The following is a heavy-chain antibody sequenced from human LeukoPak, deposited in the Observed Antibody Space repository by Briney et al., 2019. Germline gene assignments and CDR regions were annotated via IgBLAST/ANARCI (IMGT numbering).Heavy chain of an antibody. J-gene: IGHJ4*02. CDR1: GFTFSSYA. CDR2: ISYDGSNK. D-gene: IGHD3-9*01. V-gene: IGHV3-30-3*02. Sequence: PGRPLRLSCAASGFTFSSYAMHWVRQAPGKGLEWVAVISYDGSNKYYAESVKGRFTISRDNSKNTLYLQMNSLRAEDTAVYYCAKMVAGYYVREFFDYWGQGTLVTVSS. CDR3: AKMVAGYYVREFFDY.